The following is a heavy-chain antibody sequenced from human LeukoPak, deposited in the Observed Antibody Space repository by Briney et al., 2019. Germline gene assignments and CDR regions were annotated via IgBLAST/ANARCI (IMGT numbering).Heavy chain of an antibody. D-gene: IGHD3-22*01. CDR2: ISAYNGNT. J-gene: IGHJ4*02. CDR1: GYTFTSYG. Sequence: ASVKVSCKASGYTFTSYGISWVRQAPGQGLEWMGWISAYNGNTNYAQKLQGRVTMTTDTSTSTAYMELRSLRSDDTAVYYCARDLTYYYDSSDYYFFDYWGQGTLVTVSS. V-gene: IGHV1-18*01. CDR3: ARDLTYYYDSSDYYFFDY.